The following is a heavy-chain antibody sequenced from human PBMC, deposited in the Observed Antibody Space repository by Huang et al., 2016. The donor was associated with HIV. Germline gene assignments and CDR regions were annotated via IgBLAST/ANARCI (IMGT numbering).Heavy chain of an antibody. CDR2: IDYTEPP. CDR3: ARDSAYDLWSGQYFFDT. V-gene: IGHV4-4*07. D-gene: IGHD3-3*01. J-gene: IGHJ4*02. Sequence: QVHLQESGPRLVKPSETLSLTCSVSGGSISKYYWSWIRQSAGKGPEWLGRIDYTEPPTDNPSLGGRATMSVDTSKDQFSLNLNSVTAADTAVYFCARDSAYDLWSGQYFFDTWGQGILVTVSS. CDR1: GGSISKYY.